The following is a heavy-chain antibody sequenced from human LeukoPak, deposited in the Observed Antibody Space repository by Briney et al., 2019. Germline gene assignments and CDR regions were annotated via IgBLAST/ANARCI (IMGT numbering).Heavy chain of an antibody. CDR3: ARRSSSWYNSDY. Sequence: PSETLSLTCTVSGGSISSSSYYWGWIRQPPGKGLEWIGSIYYSGSTYYNPSLKSRVTISVDTSKNQFSLKLSSVTAADTAVYYCARRSSSWYNSDYWGQGTLVTVSS. V-gene: IGHV4-39*07. J-gene: IGHJ4*02. CDR1: GGSISSSSYY. CDR2: IYYSGST. D-gene: IGHD6-13*01.